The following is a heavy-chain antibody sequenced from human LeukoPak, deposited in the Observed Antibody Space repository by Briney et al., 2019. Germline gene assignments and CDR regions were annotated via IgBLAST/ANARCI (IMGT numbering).Heavy chain of an antibody. CDR2: IRSDGSSE. D-gene: IGHD2-15*01. Sequence: GGSLRLSCVASGFTFSTYGTHWVRQAPGKGLEWVAVIRSDGSSEYYADSVKGRFIISRDNSKNTLYLQMNSLRAEDTAMYYCARYCSGGTCYVGLIWGQGTLATVSS. CDR1: GFTFSTYG. J-gene: IGHJ4*02. CDR3: ARYCSGGTCYVGLI. V-gene: IGHV3-33*01.